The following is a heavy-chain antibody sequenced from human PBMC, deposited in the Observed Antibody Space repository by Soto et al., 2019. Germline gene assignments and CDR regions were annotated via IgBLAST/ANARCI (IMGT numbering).Heavy chain of an antibody. J-gene: IGHJ3*02. V-gene: IGHV3-21*01. CDR1: GFTFSSYS. Sequence: GGSLRLSCAASGFTFSSYSMNWVRQAPGKGLEWVSSISSSSSYIYNADSVKGRFTISRDNAKNSLYLQMNSLRAEDTAVYYCARCGYDSSGYPHDAFDIWGQGTMVTVSS. CDR3: ARCGYDSSGYPHDAFDI. D-gene: IGHD3-22*01. CDR2: ISSSSSYI.